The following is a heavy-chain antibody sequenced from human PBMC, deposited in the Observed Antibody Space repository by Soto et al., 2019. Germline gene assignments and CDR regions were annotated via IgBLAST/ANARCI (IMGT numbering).Heavy chain of an antibody. Sequence: AASVKVSCNASGYTFTGYFMHWVRQAPGKGLEWMGWIHPNSGGTHSAQKFQGRVTMTRDTSISTAYMELSRLRSDDTAVYYWARDALSIAAADIDFWGQGTLVTVSS. CDR2: IHPNSGGT. V-gene: IGHV1-2*02. D-gene: IGHD6-13*01. CDR1: GYTFTGYF. CDR3: ARDALSIAAADIDF. J-gene: IGHJ4*02.